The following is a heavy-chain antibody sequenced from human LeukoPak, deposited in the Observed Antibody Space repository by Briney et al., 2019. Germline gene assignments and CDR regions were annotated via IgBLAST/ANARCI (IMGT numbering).Heavy chain of an antibody. D-gene: IGHD3-22*01. CDR2: AYNSGST. J-gene: IGHJ4*02. CDR3: ARVGYYDSSGYSF. CDR1: GASISKYY. V-gene: IGHV4-59*01. Sequence: SETLSLTCTVFGASISKYYWSWIRQPPGKGLEWMGYAYNSGSTKYNPSLQSRVTISVDTSKNQFFLKLSSVTAADTAVYYCARVGYYDSSGYSFWGQGTLVTVSS.